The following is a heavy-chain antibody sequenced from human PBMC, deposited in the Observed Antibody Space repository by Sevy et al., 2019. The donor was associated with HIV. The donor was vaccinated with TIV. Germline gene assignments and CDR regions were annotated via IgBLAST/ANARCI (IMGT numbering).Heavy chain of an antibody. D-gene: IGHD2-2*01. CDR1: GGSFSGYY. J-gene: IGHJ3*02. Sequence: SETLSLTCAVYGGSFSGYYWSWIRQPPGKGLEWVGEINHSGSTNYNPSLKSRVTISVDTSNNQFSLKLSSVTAADTAVYYCARHCSSSSCSHAFDIWGQGPMVTVSS. V-gene: IGHV4-34*01. CDR3: ARHCSSSSCSHAFDI. CDR2: INHSGST.